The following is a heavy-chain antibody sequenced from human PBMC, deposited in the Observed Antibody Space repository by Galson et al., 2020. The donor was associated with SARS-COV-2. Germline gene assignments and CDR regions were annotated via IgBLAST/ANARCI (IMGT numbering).Heavy chain of an antibody. CDR3: ARDGQTSSGWAVDY. D-gene: IGHD6-19*01. CDR2: IFFDGSDK. J-gene: IGHJ4*02. CDR1: GFTFSSHA. Sequence: GGSLRLSCAASGFTFSSHAMHWVRQAPGKGLEWVAQIFFDGSDKYYGDSVKGRFTISRDSSKNTVYLQMNNLRADDTAVYYCARDGQTSSGWAVDYWGQGTLVTGSS. V-gene: IGHV3-33*01.